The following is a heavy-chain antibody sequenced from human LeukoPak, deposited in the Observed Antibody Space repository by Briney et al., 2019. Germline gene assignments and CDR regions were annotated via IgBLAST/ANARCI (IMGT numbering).Heavy chain of an antibody. CDR2: ISGSGYST. CDR3: AKDRLGGPYFFHY. V-gene: IGHV3-23*01. CDR1: GFTFSSCA. J-gene: IGHJ4*02. D-gene: IGHD3-16*01. Sequence: GGSLRLSCAASGFTFSSCAMNWVRQAPGKGLEWVSTISGSGYSTYYADSVKGRFTISRDNSKNTLYLQINSLRAEDTAVYFCAKDRLGGPYFFHYWGQGTLVTVSS.